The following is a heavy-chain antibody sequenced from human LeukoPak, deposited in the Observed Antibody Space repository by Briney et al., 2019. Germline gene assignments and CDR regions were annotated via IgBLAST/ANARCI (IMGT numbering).Heavy chain of an antibody. CDR1: GYTFTGYY. J-gene: IGHJ4*02. D-gene: IGHD6-13*01. Sequence: ASVKVSCKASGYTFTGYYMHWVRQAPGQGLEWMGWINPNSGGTNYAQKFQGRVTMTRDTSISTAYMELSRLRSDDTAVYYCARVQNLRQQLNALGLGSWGQGTLVTVSS. V-gene: IGHV1-2*02. CDR3: ARVQNLRQQLNALGLGS. CDR2: INPNSGGT.